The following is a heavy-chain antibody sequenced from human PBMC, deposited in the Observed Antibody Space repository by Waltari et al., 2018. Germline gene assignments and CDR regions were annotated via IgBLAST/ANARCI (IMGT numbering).Heavy chain of an antibody. D-gene: IGHD4-4*01. CDR3: ARGKNSNYADY. Sequence: EVQLVESGGGLVQPGGSLSLSCAASGFTVRRHYMSWVRQAPGKGLEWVSVIYSGGSTYYADSVKGRFTISRHNSKNTLYLQMNSLRAEDTAVYYCARGKNSNYADYWGQGTLVTVSS. V-gene: IGHV3-53*04. CDR1: GFTVRRHY. J-gene: IGHJ4*02. CDR2: IYSGGST.